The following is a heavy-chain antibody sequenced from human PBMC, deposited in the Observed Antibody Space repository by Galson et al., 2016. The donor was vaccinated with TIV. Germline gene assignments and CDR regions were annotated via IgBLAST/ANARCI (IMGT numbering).Heavy chain of an antibody. CDR1: RYRFTNYW. V-gene: IGHV5-10-1*01. Sequence: QSGAEVKKPGESLTISCKHSRYRFTNYWISWVRQMPGKGLEWMGRIAPSDSYTNYSPSFQGHVTISIDKSVHTAYLQSSALKASDTAMYYFARESHTENWFDPWGQGTLVIVSS. CDR2: IAPSDSYT. D-gene: IGHD2-8*02. CDR3: ARESHTENWFDP. J-gene: IGHJ5*02.